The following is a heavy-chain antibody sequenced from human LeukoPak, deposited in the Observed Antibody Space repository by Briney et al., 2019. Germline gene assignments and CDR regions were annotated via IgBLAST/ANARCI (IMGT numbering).Heavy chain of an antibody. Sequence: GGSLRLSRATSGFTFVDYGLSWVRRAPGKGLEWLCAINYNGAITDYADSVKGRFTISRDNAKNSLYLRMDSLRAEDTALYYCARDRLGPSFSVSHFDLWGQGTLVTVSS. CDR3: ARDRLGPSFSVSHFDL. D-gene: IGHD3-3*02. J-gene: IGHJ4*02. CDR1: GFTFVDYG. V-gene: IGHV3-20*04. CDR2: INYNGAIT.